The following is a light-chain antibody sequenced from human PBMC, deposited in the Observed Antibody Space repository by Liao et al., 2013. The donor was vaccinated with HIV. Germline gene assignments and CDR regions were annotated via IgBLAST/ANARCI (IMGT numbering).Light chain of an antibody. CDR2: KDI. CDR3: QSADTSGTYKL. Sequence: SYELTQPPSVSVSPGQTARITCSGDALPRQFCYWYQQKPGQAPFLVIYKDIERPSGIPDRFSGSSSGTTATLIINGVQAEDEADYYCQSADTSGTYKLFGGGTKLTVL. V-gene: IGLV3-25*03. CDR1: ALPRQF. J-gene: IGLJ3*02.